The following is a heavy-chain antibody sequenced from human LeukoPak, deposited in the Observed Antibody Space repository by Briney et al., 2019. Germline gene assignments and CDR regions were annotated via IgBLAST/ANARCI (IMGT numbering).Heavy chain of an antibody. Sequence: GGSLRLSCAASGFTFSSYGMHWVRQAPGKGLEWVAVIWYDGSNKYYTDSVKGRFTISRDNSKNTLNLQVNSLRAEDTAVYYCARRFGDDAFDIWGQGTVVTVSS. V-gene: IGHV3-33*01. CDR3: ARRFGDDAFDI. J-gene: IGHJ3*02. CDR1: GFTFSSYG. CDR2: IWYDGSNK. D-gene: IGHD3-10*01.